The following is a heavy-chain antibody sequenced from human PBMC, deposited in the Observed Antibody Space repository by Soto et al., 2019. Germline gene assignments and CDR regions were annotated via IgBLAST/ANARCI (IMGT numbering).Heavy chain of an antibody. J-gene: IGHJ4*02. CDR1: GFTFSSYA. V-gene: IGHV3-23*01. CDR2: ISGSGDST. CDR3: AKDADTAMAGVSYYFDY. Sequence: PGGSLRLSCAASGFTFSSYAMSWVRQAPGKGLEWVSAISGSGDSTYYADSVKGRFTISRDNSKNTLYLQMNSLRAEDTAVYYCAKDADTAMAGVSYYFDYWGQGTLVTVSS. D-gene: IGHD5-18*01.